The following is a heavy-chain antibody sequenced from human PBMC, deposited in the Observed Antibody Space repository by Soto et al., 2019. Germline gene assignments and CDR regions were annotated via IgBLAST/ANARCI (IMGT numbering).Heavy chain of an antibody. V-gene: IGHV3-23*01. Sequence: EVQLLESGGGLVQPGVSLTLSCAASGFTFSSQAMSWVRQAPGKGLEWVSGISASGGNTYYADSVKGRFTISRDNSKNTLYLQMNSLRVEDTAVYYCAKDEYGVEKSYYFDYWGQGTQVTVSS. CDR2: ISASGGNT. CDR1: GFTFSSQA. J-gene: IGHJ4*02. CDR3: AKDEYGVEKSYYFDY. D-gene: IGHD4-17*01.